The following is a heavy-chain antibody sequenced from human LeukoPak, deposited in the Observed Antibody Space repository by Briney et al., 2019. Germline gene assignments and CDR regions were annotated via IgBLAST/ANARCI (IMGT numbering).Heavy chain of an antibody. J-gene: IGHJ4*02. V-gene: IGHV4-59*01. D-gene: IGHD5-24*01. CDR1: GGSIMSYY. CDR3: ARAGEVRDGYKGTFDY. CDR2: IYNTEST. Sequence: KPSETLSLTCTVSGGSIMSYYWSWIRQPPEKGLEWIGYIYNTESTVYNPSLRSRVTISVDTSKNQFSLQLSSVTAADTAVYYCARAGEVRDGYKGTFDYWGQGTLVTVSS.